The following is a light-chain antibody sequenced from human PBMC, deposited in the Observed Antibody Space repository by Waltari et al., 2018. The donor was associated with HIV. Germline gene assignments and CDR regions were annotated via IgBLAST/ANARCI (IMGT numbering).Light chain of an antibody. Sequence: QSALTQTRSVSGSPGQSVTISCTGTSSDVGGYNYVSWYQQHPGKAPKLIIYDVTKRPAGGPDRFTGSKAGDTASLTMSGLQAEDEADYCCCSYAGSKTYVFGTGTKVTVL. V-gene: IGLV2-11*01. J-gene: IGLJ1*01. CDR1: SSDVGGYNY. CDR3: CSYAGSKTYV. CDR2: DVT.